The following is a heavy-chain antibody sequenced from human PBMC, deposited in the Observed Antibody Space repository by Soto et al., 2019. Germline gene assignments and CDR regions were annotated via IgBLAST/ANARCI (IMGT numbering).Heavy chain of an antibody. Sequence: GGSLRLSCAASGFTFSSYAMSWVRQAPGKGLEWVSAISGSGGSTYYADSVKGRFTISRDNSKNTLYLQMNSLRAEDTAVYYCAKEGMTTVVTPSYFDYWGQGTLVTVSS. CDR3: AKEGMTTVVTPSYFDY. CDR1: GFTFSSYA. CDR2: ISGSGGST. J-gene: IGHJ4*02. V-gene: IGHV3-23*01. D-gene: IGHD4-17*01.